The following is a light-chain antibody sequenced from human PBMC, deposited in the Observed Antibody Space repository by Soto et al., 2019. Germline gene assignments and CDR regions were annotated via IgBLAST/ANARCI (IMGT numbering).Light chain of an antibody. CDR1: TSDVGRYKF. CDR3: GSSTDTDTIVR. J-gene: IGLJ7*01. CDR2: EVT. Sequence: SALTQPASVSGSPGQSITISCTGTTSDVGRYKFVSWYQHHPGKAPKLLIFEVTNRPSGVSSRFSGSKSGNTASLTISGLQTEDEATYYCGSSTDTDTIVRVGG. V-gene: IGLV2-14*01.